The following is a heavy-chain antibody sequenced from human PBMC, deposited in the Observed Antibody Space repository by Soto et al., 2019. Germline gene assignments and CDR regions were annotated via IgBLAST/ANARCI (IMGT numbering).Heavy chain of an antibody. CDR2: ISSSGSTI. V-gene: IGHV3-11*01. Sequence: GGSLRLSCAASGFTFSDYYMSWIRQAPGKGLEWVSYISSSGSTIYYADSVKGRFTISRDNAKNSLYLQMNSLRAEDTAVYYCARTLNKVPYDFWSGGDPYYFDYWGQGTLVTVSS. CDR3: ARTLNKVPYDFWSGGDPYYFDY. CDR1: GFTFSDYY. D-gene: IGHD3-3*01. J-gene: IGHJ4*02.